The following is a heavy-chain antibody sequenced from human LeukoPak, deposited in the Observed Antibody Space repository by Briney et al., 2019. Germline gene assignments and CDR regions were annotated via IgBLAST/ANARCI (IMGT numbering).Heavy chain of an antibody. D-gene: IGHD3-10*01. V-gene: IGHV3-30*18. CDR2: ISYDGSNK. CDR1: GFTFSSYG. J-gene: IGHJ4*02. CDR3: AKDIGDIWFGELFGY. Sequence: GRSLRLSCAASGFTFSSYGLHWLRHAPGKGLEWVAVISYDGSNKYYADSEKGRFTISRDNSKNTLYLQMNSLRAEDTAVYYCAKDIGDIWFGELFGYWGQGTLVTVSS.